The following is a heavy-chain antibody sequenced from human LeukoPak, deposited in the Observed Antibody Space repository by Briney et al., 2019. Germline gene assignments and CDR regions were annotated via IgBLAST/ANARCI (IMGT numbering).Heavy chain of an antibody. CDR2: IHYSGST. CDR1: GGSVSGYY. J-gene: IGHJ4*02. V-gene: IGHV4-59*02. Sequence: PSETLSLTCTVSGGSVSGYYWSWIRQPPGKGLEWIGYIHYSGSTNYNPPLKSRVTISVDTSKNQFSLKLSSVTAADTAIYYCARGGSKQWLVDDSWGQGTLVTVSS. CDR3: ARGGSKQWLVDDS. D-gene: IGHD6-19*01.